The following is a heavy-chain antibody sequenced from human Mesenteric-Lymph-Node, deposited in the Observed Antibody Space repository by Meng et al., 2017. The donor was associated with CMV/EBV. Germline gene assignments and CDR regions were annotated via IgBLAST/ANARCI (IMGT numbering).Heavy chain of an antibody. D-gene: IGHD3-3*01. CDR1: GFTFSGYW. J-gene: IGHJ6*02. CDR3: ARGESTYYDFWSGYRGYYYYGMDV. Sequence: GESLKISCAASGFTFSGYWMSWVRQAPGKGLEWVANIKQDGSEKYYVDSVKGRFTISRDNAKNSLYLQMNSLRAEDTAVYYCARGESTYYDFWSGYRGYYYYGMDVWGQGTTVTVSS. CDR2: IKQDGSEK. V-gene: IGHV3-7*01.